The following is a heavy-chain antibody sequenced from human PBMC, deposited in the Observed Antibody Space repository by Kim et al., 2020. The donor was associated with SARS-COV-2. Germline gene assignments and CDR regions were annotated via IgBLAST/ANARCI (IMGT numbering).Heavy chain of an antibody. D-gene: IGHD4-17*01. CDR1: GGSISSSSYY. CDR3: ARHTPSTVTDWFDP. V-gene: IGHV4-39*01. Sequence: SETLSLTCTVSGGSISSSSYYWGWIRQPPGKGLEWIGSIYYSGSTYYNPSLKSRVTISVDTSKNQFSLKLSSVTAADTAVYYCARHTPSTVTDWFDPWGQGTLVTVSS. J-gene: IGHJ5*02. CDR2: IYYSGST.